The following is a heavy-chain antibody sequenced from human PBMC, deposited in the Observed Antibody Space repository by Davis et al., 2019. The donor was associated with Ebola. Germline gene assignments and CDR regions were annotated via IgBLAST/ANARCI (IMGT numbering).Heavy chain of an antibody. CDR2: ISAYNGNT. Sequence: ASVKVSCKASGYTFTSYGISWVRQAPGQGLEWMGWISAYNGNTNYAQKLQGRVTMTTDTSTSTAYMELRSLRSDDTAVYYCAGDGYYDILTGYRYGMDVWGQGTTVTVSS. J-gene: IGHJ6*02. D-gene: IGHD3-9*01. CDR1: GYTFTSYG. CDR3: AGDGYYDILTGYRYGMDV. V-gene: IGHV1-18*01.